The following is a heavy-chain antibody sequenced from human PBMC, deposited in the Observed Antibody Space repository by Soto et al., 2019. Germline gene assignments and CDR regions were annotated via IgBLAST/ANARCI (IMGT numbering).Heavy chain of an antibody. V-gene: IGHV1-46*01. CDR2: INPSAGST. CDR3: ARARTGDFDY. D-gene: IGHD7-27*01. Sequence: QVQLAQSGAEVKKPGASVKVSCKASGYTFTSYYMHWVRQAPGQGLEWMGIINPSAGSTNYAQKFQGRVTMTRDTSTSTVYMELSSLRSEDTALYYCARARTGDFDYWGQGTLVTVSS. CDR1: GYTFTSYY. J-gene: IGHJ4*02.